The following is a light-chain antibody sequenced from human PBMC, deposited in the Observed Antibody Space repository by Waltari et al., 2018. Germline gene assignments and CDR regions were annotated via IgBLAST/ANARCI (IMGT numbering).Light chain of an antibody. V-gene: IGKV1-39*01. J-gene: IGKJ2*01. CDR2: AAS. Sequence: DIQMTQAPSSLSASVGDRVTMTCRASQSILAHLNWFQQQPGKVPNFLVHAASSLQSGGPSRFSGSGSGTDFTLTISSLQPEDFATYYCQQTYSTPYTFGQGTKLDIK. CDR1: QSILAH. CDR3: QQTYSTPYT.